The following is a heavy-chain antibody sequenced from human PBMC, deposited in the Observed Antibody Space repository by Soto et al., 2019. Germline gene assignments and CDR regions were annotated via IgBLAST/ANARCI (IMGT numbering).Heavy chain of an antibody. CDR3: ARERGGLSGADV. J-gene: IGHJ6*02. Sequence: GGSLRLSCAGSGFTLSNYEMNWVRQAPGKGLEWVSYISTGGSSIYYADSVKGRFTIARDNGKNSVYLQMSSLRAQDTATYCCARERGGLSGADVWGQGTKVTVSS. CDR2: ISTGGSSI. V-gene: IGHV3-48*03. D-gene: IGHD2-15*01. CDR1: GFTLSNYE.